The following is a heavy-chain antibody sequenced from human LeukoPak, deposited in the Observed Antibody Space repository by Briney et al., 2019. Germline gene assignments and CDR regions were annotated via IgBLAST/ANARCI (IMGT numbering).Heavy chain of an antibody. CDR1: GFSFSSYG. CDR3: ASEPTRANLLTCGSWDAFDI. V-gene: IGHV3-48*04. D-gene: IGHD4/OR15-4a*01. J-gene: IGHJ3*02. Sequence: TGGSLRLSCAASGFSFSSYGMNWVRQAPGKGLEWVSHISSSGETIYYADSVRGRFTISRDNAENSLFLQMNSLSAEDTAVYYCASEPTRANLLTCGSWDAFDIWGQGTMVTVSS. CDR2: ISSSGETI.